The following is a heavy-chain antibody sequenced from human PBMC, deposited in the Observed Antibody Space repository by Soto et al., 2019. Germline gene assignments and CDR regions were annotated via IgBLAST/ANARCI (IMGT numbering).Heavy chain of an antibody. Sequence: EVQLVESGGDLVQPGGSLRLSCEASGFTVSGNYMTWVRQAPGKGLEWVSIIYSGGSTPYGESAKGRFTISRDNPKNAIFLQMNSLRAEDTAVYYCATMLSGAMFAFDVWGQGTLVTVSS. CDR2: IYSGGST. CDR1: GFTVSGNY. CDR3: ATMLSGAMFAFDV. D-gene: IGHD2-8*01. V-gene: IGHV3-66*01. J-gene: IGHJ3*01.